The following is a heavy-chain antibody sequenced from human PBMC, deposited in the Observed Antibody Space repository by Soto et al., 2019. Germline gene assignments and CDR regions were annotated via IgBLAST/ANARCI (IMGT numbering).Heavy chain of an antibody. V-gene: IGHV3-73*02. CDR3: SRHGGVSGQLILYY. CDR1: GFTVSGST. J-gene: IGHJ4*02. Sequence: EVQLVESGGGLVQPGGSLKLSCAASGFTVSGSTMHWVRQASGKGLEWVGRIRSEGNSYATTYAASVKGRFTISRDDSKNTAYLQMNSLKTEDTAVYYSSRHGGVSGQLILYYWGQGTLVTVSS. D-gene: IGHD6-13*01. CDR2: IRSEGNSYAT.